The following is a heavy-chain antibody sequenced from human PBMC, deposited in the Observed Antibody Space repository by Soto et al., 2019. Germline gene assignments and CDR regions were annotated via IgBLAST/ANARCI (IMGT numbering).Heavy chain of an antibody. CDR3: AGDGYSSAWYALDY. CDR2: INPGSGST. D-gene: IGHD6-19*01. J-gene: IGHJ4*02. Sequence: ASVKVSCKASGYTFTTYYMHWVRQAPGQGLEWMGLINPGSGSTNYAQKFQGRVTMTRDTSTSTVYMELSSLRSEDTAVYYCAGDGYSSAWYALDYWGQGTLVTVSS. CDR1: GYTFTTYY. V-gene: IGHV1-46*01.